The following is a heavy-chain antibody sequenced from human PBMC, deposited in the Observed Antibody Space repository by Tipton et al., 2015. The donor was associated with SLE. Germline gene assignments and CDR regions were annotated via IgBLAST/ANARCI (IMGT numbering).Heavy chain of an antibody. CDR2: SKNKVDGHTT. CDR1: GFSFIDYY. Sequence: GSLRLSCAGSGFSFIDYYVDWVRQVPGKGLEWVGHSKNKVDGHTTEYAASVRGRFTISRDDSENSVYLQMNSLKTEDTAVYYCVREQWYYFDYWSQGTPVTVSS. D-gene: IGHD2-15*01. CDR3: VREQWYYFDY. V-gene: IGHV3-72*01. J-gene: IGHJ4*02.